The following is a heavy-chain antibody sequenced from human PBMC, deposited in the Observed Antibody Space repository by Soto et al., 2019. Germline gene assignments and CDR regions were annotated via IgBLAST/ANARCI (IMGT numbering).Heavy chain of an antibody. CDR1: GFTFSSYA. V-gene: IGHV3-64*01. Sequence: EVQLVESGGGLVQPGGSLRLSCAASGFTFSSYAMHWVRQAPGKGLEYVSAISSNGCIKYYANSAMGIFTISRDNSKNPLYLQMGIMRADDIAVYYCARVSGYDYYYYYMDVWGKGTTVTVSS. CDR2: ISSNGCIK. CDR3: ARVSGYDYYYYYMDV. D-gene: IGHD5-12*01. J-gene: IGHJ6*03.